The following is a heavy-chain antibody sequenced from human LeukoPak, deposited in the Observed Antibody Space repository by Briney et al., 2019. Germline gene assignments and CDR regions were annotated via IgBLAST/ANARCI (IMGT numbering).Heavy chain of an antibody. D-gene: IGHD3-16*02. CDR2: FDPEDGET. J-gene: IGHJ4*02. CDR1: GYTLTELS. Sequence: GASVKVSCKVSGYTLTELSMHWVRQAPGKGLEWMGGFDPEDGETIYAQKFQGRVTMTEDTSTDTAYMELSSLRSEDTAVYYCATGFLRLRLGELSPHDYWGQGTLVTVSS. V-gene: IGHV1-24*01. CDR3: ATGFLRLRLGELSPHDY.